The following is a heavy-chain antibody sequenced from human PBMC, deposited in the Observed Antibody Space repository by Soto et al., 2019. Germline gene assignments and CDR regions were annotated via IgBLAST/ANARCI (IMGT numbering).Heavy chain of an antibody. Sequence: SETLSLTCSVSGGPISSSSYYWGWIRQAPGKGLEWLATIYYTGYTYHNPSLKSHVTISVDTSKDQFSLELTSVTAADTALYYCARSAIVTHWFFDLWGRGTRVTVSS. J-gene: IGHJ2*01. CDR3: ARSAIVTHWFFDL. CDR2: IYYTGYT. V-gene: IGHV4-39*01. D-gene: IGHD2-15*01. CDR1: GGPISSSSYY.